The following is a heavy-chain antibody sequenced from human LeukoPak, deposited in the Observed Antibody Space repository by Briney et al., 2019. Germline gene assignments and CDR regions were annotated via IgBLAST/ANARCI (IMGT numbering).Heavy chain of an antibody. D-gene: IGHD2-15*01. Sequence: GGSLRLSCAASGFTFSSYAMSWVRQAPGKGLEWISSMSSGSRYIYYADSVRGRFTISRDNTKNSLYLLMNNLRAEDTAIYYCARDRPTGASRVFVVQWGQGTPVTVSS. V-gene: IGHV3-21*06. CDR2: MSSGSRYI. CDR3: ARDRPTGASRVFVVQ. J-gene: IGHJ4*02. CDR1: GFTFSSYA.